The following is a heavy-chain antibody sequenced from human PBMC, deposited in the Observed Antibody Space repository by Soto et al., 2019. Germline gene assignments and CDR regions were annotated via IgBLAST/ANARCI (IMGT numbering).Heavy chain of an antibody. D-gene: IGHD2-21*01. CDR2: ISSSGSTI. Sequence: QVQLVESGGGLVKPGGSLRLSCAASGFTFSDYYMSWIRQAPGKGLEWVSYISSSGSTIYYADSVKGRFTISRDNAKNSPYLQMNSLRAEDTAVYYCARDLLLLHHYYYGMDVWGQGTTVTVSS. CDR1: GFTFSDYY. J-gene: IGHJ6*02. CDR3: ARDLLLLHHYYYGMDV. V-gene: IGHV3-11*01.